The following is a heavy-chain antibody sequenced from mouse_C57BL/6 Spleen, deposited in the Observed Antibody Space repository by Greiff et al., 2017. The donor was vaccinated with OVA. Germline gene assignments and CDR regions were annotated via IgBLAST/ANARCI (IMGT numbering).Heavy chain of an antibody. Sequence: QVQLQQSGPELVKPGAPVKISCKASGYAFSSSWMNWVKQRPGKGLEWIGRIYPGDGDTNYNGKFKGKATLTADKSSSTAYMQLSSLTSEDSAVYFCARWRFYGSSYGYFDVWGTGTTVTVSS. CDR3: ARWRFYGSSYGYFDV. V-gene: IGHV1-82*01. J-gene: IGHJ1*03. CDR2: IYPGDGDT. D-gene: IGHD1-1*01. CDR1: GYAFSSSW.